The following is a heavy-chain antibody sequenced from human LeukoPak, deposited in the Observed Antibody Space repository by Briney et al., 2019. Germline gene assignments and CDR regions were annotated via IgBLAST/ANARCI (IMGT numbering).Heavy chain of an antibody. J-gene: IGHJ4*02. CDR2: IYTDDIST. D-gene: IGHD6-19*01. CDR3: ARVIAVAGPDY. CDR1: GFTLSSYW. Sequence: GGSLRLSCAASGFTLSSYWMHWVRQVPGKGLMWVSVIYTDDISTNYADSVKGRFTISRDNAKNSLYLQMNSLRAEDTAVYYCARVIAVAGPDYWGQGTLVTVSS. V-gene: IGHV3-74*01.